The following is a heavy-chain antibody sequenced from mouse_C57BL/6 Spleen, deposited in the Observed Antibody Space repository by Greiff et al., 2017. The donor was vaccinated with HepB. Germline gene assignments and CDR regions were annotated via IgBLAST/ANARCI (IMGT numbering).Heavy chain of an antibody. D-gene: IGHD2-2*01. CDR2: INPNNGGT. CDR3: AREGLRRYFDV. V-gene: IGHV1-22*01. J-gene: IGHJ1*03. CDR1: GYTFTDYN. Sequence: DVKLQESGPELVKPGASVKMSCKASGYTFTDYNMHWVKQSHGKSLEWIGYINPNNGGTSYNQKFKGKATLTVNKSSSTAYMELRSLTSEDSAVYYCAREGLRRYFDVWGTGTTVTVSS.